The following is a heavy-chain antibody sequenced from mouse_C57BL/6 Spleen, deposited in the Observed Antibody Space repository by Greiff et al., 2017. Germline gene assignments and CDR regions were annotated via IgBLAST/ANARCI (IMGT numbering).Heavy chain of an antibody. J-gene: IGHJ3*01. D-gene: IGHD1-1*01. Sequence: VKLQESDAELVKPGASVKISCKVSGYTFTDHTIHWMKQRPEQGLEWIGYIYPRDGSTKYNEKFKGKATLTADKSSSTAYMQLNSLTSEDSAVYFCAREGITTVVAPGWFAYWGQGTLVTVSA. V-gene: IGHV1-78*01. CDR3: AREGITTVVAPGWFAY. CDR1: GYTFTDHT. CDR2: IYPRDGST.